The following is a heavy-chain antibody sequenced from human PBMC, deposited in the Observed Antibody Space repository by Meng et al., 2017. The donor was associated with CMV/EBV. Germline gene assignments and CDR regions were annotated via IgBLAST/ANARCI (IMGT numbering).Heavy chain of an antibody. CDR3: ARDSSDYSSSWYLGY. CDR1: GGTFSSYA. D-gene: IGHD6-13*01. V-gene: IGHV1-69*05. J-gene: IGHJ4*02. Sequence: SVKVSCKASGGTFSSYAISWVRQAPGQGLEWMGGIIPIFGTANYAQKFQGRVTITTDESTSTAYMELSSLRSKDTAVYYCARDSSDYSSSWYLGYWGQGTLVTVSS. CDR2: IIPIFGTA.